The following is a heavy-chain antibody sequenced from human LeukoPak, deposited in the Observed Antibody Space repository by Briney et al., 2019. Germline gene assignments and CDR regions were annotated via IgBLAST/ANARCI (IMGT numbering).Heavy chain of an antibody. V-gene: IGHV3-53*01. D-gene: IGHD4-23*01. Sequence: GGSLRLSCAATGIIISIQYLSRVRQAPGKGLEWVSIIYSDGATYFADSMKGRFTLFRDSSKNTLYLQMNNLRAEDTAVYYCARSNYGGLDYWGQGTLVTVSS. J-gene: IGHJ4*02. CDR3: ARSNYGGLDY. CDR2: IYSDGAT. CDR1: GIIISIQY.